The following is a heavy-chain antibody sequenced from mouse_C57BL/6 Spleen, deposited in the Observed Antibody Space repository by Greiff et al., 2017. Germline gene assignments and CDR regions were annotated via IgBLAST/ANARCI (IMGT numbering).Heavy chain of an antibody. Sequence: EVQLQQSGAELVRPGASVKLSCTASGFNIKDDYMHWVKQRPEQGLEWIGWIDPENGDTEYASKFQGKATITADTSSNTAYLQLSSLTSEDTAVYYCTTRGVYDAYRGFAYWGQGTLVTVSA. D-gene: IGHD2-3*01. J-gene: IGHJ3*01. CDR1: GFNIKDDY. CDR3: TTRGVYDAYRGFAY. V-gene: IGHV14-4*01. CDR2: IDPENGDT.